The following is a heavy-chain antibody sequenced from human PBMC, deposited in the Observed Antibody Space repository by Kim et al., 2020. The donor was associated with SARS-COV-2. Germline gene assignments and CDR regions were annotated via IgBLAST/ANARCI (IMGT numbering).Heavy chain of an antibody. CDR1: GFTFSNAW. CDR3: TLGDYVWLYYYYGMDV. Sequence: GGSLRLSCAASGFTFSNAWMSWVRQAPGKGLEWVGRIKSKTDGGTTDYAAPVKGRFTISRDDSKNTLYLQMNSLKTEDTAVYYCTLGDYVWLYYYYGMDVWGQGTTVTVSS. J-gene: IGHJ6*02. CDR2: IKSKTDGGTT. V-gene: IGHV3-15*01. D-gene: IGHD3-16*01.